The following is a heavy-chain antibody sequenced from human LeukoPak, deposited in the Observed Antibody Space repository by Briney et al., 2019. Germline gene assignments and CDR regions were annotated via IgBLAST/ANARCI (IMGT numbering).Heavy chain of an antibody. V-gene: IGHV4-59*08. CDR3: ARLHDILTGYYLFDY. Sequence: RPSETLSLTCTVSGGSISSYYWSWIRQPPGKGLEWIGYIYYSGSTNYNPSLKSRVTISVDTSKNQLSLKLSSVTAADTAVYYCARLHDILTGYYLFDYWGQGTLVTVSS. CDR1: GGSISSYY. J-gene: IGHJ4*02. D-gene: IGHD3-9*01. CDR2: IYYSGST.